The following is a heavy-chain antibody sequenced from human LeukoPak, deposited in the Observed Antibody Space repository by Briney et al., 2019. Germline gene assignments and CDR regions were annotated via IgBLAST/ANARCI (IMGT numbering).Heavy chain of an antibody. Sequence: PSETLSLTCTVSGGSISGYYWSWIRQPAGKGLEWIGRIYTSGSTNYNPSLKSRVTMSVDTPKNQFSLELSSVTAADTAVYYCARASPTTNKGAYGWFDPWGQGTLVTVSS. D-gene: IGHD1-14*01. CDR1: GGSISGYY. CDR2: IYTSGST. J-gene: IGHJ5*02. CDR3: ARASPTTNKGAYGWFDP. V-gene: IGHV4-4*07.